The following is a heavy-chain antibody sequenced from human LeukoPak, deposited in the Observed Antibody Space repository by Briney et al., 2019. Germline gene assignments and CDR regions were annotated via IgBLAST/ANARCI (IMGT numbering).Heavy chain of an antibody. V-gene: IGHV4-59*01. CDR2: IYYSGST. CDR1: GGSISSYY. Sequence: SETLSLTCTVSGGSISSYYWSWIRQPPGKGLEWIGYIYYSGSTNYNPSLKSRVTISVETSKNQFSLKLSSVTAADTAVYYCARQNYDFWSGYYASSYNWFDPWGQGTLVTVSS. J-gene: IGHJ5*02. CDR3: ARQNYDFWSGYYASSYNWFDP. D-gene: IGHD3-3*01.